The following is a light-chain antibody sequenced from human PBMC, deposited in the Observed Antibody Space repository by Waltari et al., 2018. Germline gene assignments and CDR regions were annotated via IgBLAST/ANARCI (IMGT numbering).Light chain of an antibody. CDR3: SSYTSSSTWV. Sequence: QSALTQPASVSGSPGQSITISSTGTSSDVGSYNYVSWYQQHPGKAPKLMIYYVTKRPPGVSNRFSGSKSGNTASLTISGLQAEDEADYYCSSYTSSSTWVFGGGTKLTVL. CDR2: YVT. CDR1: SSDVGSYNY. J-gene: IGLJ3*02. V-gene: IGLV2-14*01.